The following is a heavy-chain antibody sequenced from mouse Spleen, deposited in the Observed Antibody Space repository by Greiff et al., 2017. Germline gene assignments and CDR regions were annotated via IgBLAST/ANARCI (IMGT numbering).Heavy chain of an antibody. V-gene: IGHV5-9-3*01. J-gene: IGHJ2*01. CDR1: GFTFSSYA. D-gene: IGHD1-1*01. CDR3: ARHHYYGTLFDY. Sequence: EVQGVESGGGLVKLGGSLKLSCAASGFTFSSYAMSWVRQTPEKRLEWVATISSGGGNTYYPDSVKGRFTISRDNAKNTLYLQMSSLKSEDTAMYYCARHHYYGTLFDYWGQGTTLTVSS. CDR2: ISSGGGNT.